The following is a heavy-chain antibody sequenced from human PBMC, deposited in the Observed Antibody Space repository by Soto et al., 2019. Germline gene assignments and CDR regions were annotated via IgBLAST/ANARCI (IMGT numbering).Heavy chain of an antibody. J-gene: IGHJ4*02. D-gene: IGHD2-8*02. CDR2: IYHSGST. CDR3: ARDKITGLFDY. CDR1: GCSSSSINW. V-gene: IGHV4-4*02. Sequence: ETLSPTCTFSGCSSSSINWWRWVRQPPGKGLEWIGEIYHSGSTNYNPSLKSRVTISVDTSKNQFSLKLSSVTAADTAVYYCARDKITGLFDYWGQGTLVTVSS.